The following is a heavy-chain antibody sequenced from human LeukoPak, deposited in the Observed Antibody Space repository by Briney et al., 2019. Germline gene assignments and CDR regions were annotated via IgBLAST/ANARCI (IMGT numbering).Heavy chain of an antibody. CDR2: MKGDGSSI. J-gene: IGHJ3*02. CDR3: ARVRSEGSSRYDAFDI. CDR1: GFSISNYW. Sequence: PGGSLRLSCAASGFSISNYWMTWVRQAPGKGLEWVANMKGDGSSIYYVDSVKGRFTISRDNAKNSLDLQMNSLRAEDTAVYYCARVRSEGSSRYDAFDIWGQGTVVTVSS. D-gene: IGHD2-15*01. V-gene: IGHV3-7*01.